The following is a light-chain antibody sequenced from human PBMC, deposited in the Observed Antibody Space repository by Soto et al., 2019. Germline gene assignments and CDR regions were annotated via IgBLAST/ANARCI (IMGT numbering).Light chain of an antibody. CDR2: DAS. CDR1: QSVSNY. CDR3: QQRSNWPRT. V-gene: IGKV3-11*01. J-gene: IGKJ1*01. Sequence: DIVLTQSPGTLSLSPGQRATLSCMASQSVSNYLAWYQQKPGQAPRLLIYDASNRATRIPARFSGSGSATDFTLTISSLEPEDFAVYYCQQRSNWPRTFGQGTKVDI.